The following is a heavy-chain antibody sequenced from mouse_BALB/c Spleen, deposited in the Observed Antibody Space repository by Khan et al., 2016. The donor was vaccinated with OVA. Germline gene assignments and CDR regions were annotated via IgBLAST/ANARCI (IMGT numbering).Heavy chain of an antibody. CDR1: GYTFTNYG. V-gene: IGHV9-3-1*01. CDR3: ARMKPYWYFDL. CDR2: INTSTGEP. J-gene: IGHJ1*01. Sequence: QIQLVQSGPELKKPGETVKISCKASGYTFTNYGMNWVKQAPGKGLKWMGWINTSTGEPTYADDFKGRFAFSLDTSASTAYLQINNLKNEDTAKYFCARMKPYWYFDLWGAGTTVTVSS.